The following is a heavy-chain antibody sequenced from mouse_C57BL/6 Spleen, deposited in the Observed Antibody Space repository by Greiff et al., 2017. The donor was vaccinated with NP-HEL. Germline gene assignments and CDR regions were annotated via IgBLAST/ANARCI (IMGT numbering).Heavy chain of an antibody. CDR3: ARGGFDYYGSSWYFDV. CDR1: GYSITSDY. D-gene: IGHD1-1*01. CDR2: ISYSGST. V-gene: IGHV3-8*01. Sequence: EVQLVESGPGLAKPSQTLSLTCSVTGYSITSDYWNWIRKFPGNKLEYMGYISYSGSTYYNPSLKSRISITRDTSKNQYYLQLNSVTTEDTATYYCARGGFDYYGSSWYFDVWGTGTTVTVSS. J-gene: IGHJ1*03.